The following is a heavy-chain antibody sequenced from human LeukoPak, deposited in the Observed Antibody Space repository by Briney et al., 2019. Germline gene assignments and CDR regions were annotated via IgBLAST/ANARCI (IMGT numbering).Heavy chain of an antibody. CDR2: ISSSGSTI. CDR1: GFTFSSYE. Sequence: GGSLRLSCAASGFTFSSYEMNWVRQAPGKGLEWVSYISSSGSTIYYADSVKGRFTISRDNAKNSLLQMNSLRAEDTAVYYCATTKGITIFGVVISSFDYWGQGTLVTVSS. CDR3: ATTKGITIFGVVISSFDY. J-gene: IGHJ4*02. D-gene: IGHD3-3*01. V-gene: IGHV3-48*03.